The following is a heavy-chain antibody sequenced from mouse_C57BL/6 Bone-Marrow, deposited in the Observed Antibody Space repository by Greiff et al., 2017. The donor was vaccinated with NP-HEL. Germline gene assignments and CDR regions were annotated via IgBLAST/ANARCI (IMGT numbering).Heavy chain of an antibody. D-gene: IGHD1-1*01. CDR1: GYTFTDHT. CDR3: EIRIRYSNRYHYGSSHWYFDV. J-gene: IGHJ1*03. Sequence: QVQLQQSDAELVKPGASVKISCKVSGYTFTDHTIHWMKQRPEQGLEWIGYIYPRDGSTKYNEKFKGKATLTADKSSSTAYMQLNSLTSEDSAVYFCEIRIRYSNRYHYGSSHWYFDVWGTGTTVTVSS. CDR2: IYPRDGST. V-gene: IGHV1-78*01.